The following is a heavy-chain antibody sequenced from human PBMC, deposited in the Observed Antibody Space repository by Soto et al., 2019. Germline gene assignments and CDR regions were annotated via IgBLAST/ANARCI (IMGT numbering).Heavy chain of an antibody. D-gene: IGHD4-17*01. J-gene: IGHJ4*02. CDR2: IRQDGNEK. CDR1: GFAFSDYW. V-gene: IGHV3-7*01. CDR3: ARVRRDYGDCFEY. Sequence: EVQLVESGGGLVQPGGSLRLSCAASGFAFSDYWMSWVRQAPGKGLEWVGNIRQDGNEKYSGDSVKGRFTISRDNAKNSLFLQMNSLSPEDTAVYYCARVRRDYGDCFEYWGQGTLVTVSS.